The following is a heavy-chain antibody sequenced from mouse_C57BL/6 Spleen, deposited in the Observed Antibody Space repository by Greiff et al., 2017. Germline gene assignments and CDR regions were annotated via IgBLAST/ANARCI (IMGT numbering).Heavy chain of an antibody. CDR3: AMIYYYGSSGFFFDY. J-gene: IGHJ2*01. D-gene: IGHD1-1*01. V-gene: IGHV1-81*01. CDR2: IYPRSGNT. Sequence: QVQLQQPGAELARPGASVKLSCKASGYTFTSYGISWVKQRTGQGLEWIGEIYPRSGNTYYNEKFKGQATLTADKSSSTAYMELRSLTSEDSAVYFCAMIYYYGSSGFFFDYWGQGTTLTVSS. CDR1: GYTFTSYG.